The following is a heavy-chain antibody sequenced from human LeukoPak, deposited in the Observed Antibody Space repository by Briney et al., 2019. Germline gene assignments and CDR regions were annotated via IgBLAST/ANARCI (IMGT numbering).Heavy chain of an antibody. V-gene: IGHV1-18*01. J-gene: IGHJ3*02. CDR1: GYTFTSYG. CDR2: ISAYNGNT. Sequence: ASVKVSCKASGYTFTSYGISWVRQAPGQGLEWMGWISAYNGNTNYAQKLQGRVTMTTDTSASTAYMELRSLRSDDTAMYYCASDYGGNRNAFDIWGQGTMVTVSS. D-gene: IGHD4-23*01. CDR3: ASDYGGNRNAFDI.